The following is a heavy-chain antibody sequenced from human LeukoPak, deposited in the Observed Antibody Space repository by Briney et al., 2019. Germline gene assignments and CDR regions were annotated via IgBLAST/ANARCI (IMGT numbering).Heavy chain of an antibody. CDR3: ARGKMYYYDGSGYYWY. D-gene: IGHD3-22*01. CDR2: ISYDGSNK. V-gene: IGHV3-30*04. J-gene: IGHJ4*02. Sequence: GGSLRLSCAASGFTFSSYAMHWVRQAPGKGLEWVAVISYDGSNKYYADSVKGRFTISRDNAKSSLYLQMNSLRAEDTAVYYCARGKMYYYDGSGYYWYWGQGTLVTVSS. CDR1: GFTFSSYA.